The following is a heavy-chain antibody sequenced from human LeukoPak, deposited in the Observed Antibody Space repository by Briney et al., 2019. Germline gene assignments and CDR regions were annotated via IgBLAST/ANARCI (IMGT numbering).Heavy chain of an antibody. V-gene: IGHV3-13*01. J-gene: IGHJ6*02. CDR2: IGTAGDT. D-gene: IGHD6-19*01. Sequence: GGSLRLSCAASGFTFSSYDMHWVRQATGKGLEWVSAIGTAGDTYYPGSVKGRFTISRENAKNSLYLQMNSLRAGDTAVYYCARGLRSSIAVAGSGMDVWGQGTTVTVSS. CDR1: GFTFSSYD. CDR3: ARGLRSSIAVAGSGMDV.